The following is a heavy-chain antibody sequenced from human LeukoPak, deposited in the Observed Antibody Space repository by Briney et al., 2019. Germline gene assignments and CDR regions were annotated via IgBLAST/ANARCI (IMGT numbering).Heavy chain of an antibody. CDR1: GFTFTSSA. CDR3: AAPSQSMVRGPYRSPSGGMDV. V-gene: IGHV1-58*02. Sequence: SVKVSCKASGFTFTSSAMQWVRQARGQRLEWIGWIVVCSGNTNYAQKFQERVTITRDMSTSTAYMELSSLRSEDTAVYYCAAPSQSMVRGPYRSPSGGMDVWGQGTTVTVSS. J-gene: IGHJ6*02. CDR2: IVVCSGNT. D-gene: IGHD3-10*01.